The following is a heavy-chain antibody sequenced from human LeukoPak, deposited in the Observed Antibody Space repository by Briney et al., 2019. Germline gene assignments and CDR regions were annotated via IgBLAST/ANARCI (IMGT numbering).Heavy chain of an antibody. J-gene: IGHJ5*02. V-gene: IGHV1-69*13. CDR3: ARVLNYYDSSGYNAPFDP. CDR1: GGTFSSYA. Sequence: ASVKVSCKASGGTFSSYAISWVRQAPGQGLEWMGGIIPIFGTANYAQKFQGRVTITADESTSTAYMELSSLRSEDTAVYYCARVLNYYDSSGYNAPFDPWGQGTLVTVSS. D-gene: IGHD3-22*01. CDR2: IIPIFGTA.